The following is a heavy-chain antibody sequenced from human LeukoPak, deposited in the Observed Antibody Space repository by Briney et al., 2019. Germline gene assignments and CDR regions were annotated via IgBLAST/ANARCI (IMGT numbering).Heavy chain of an antibody. Sequence: GGSLRLSCAASGFTFRSYAMHGVGQAPGKGLEWVAVISYDGSNKYYADSVKGRFTISRDNSKNTLYLQMNRLRAEDTAVYYCARDAFAIWGQGTMVTVSS. J-gene: IGHJ3*02. CDR3: ARDAFAI. V-gene: IGHV3-30-3*01. CDR1: GFTFRSYA. CDR2: ISYDGSNK.